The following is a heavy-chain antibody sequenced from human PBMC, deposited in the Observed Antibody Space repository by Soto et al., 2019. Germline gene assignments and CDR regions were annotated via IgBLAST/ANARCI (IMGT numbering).Heavy chain of an antibody. V-gene: IGHV3-9*02. CDR3: AVSSPYIVVLPSSIYVTS. D-gene: IGHD2-15*01. Sequence: PGGSLRLSCVASGSSSDPFTMHWVRELPGKGLEWVAGLSWDRSTVAYADSVQGRFTISRDHAKNSVDLLMDSLRPDDTALYFCAVSSPYIVVLPSSIYVTSWGPGTQVTVSS. CDR1: GSSSDPFT. CDR2: LSWDRSTV. J-gene: IGHJ4*02.